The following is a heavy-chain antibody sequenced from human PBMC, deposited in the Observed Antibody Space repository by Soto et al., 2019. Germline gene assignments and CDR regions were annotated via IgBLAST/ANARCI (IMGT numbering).Heavy chain of an antibody. CDR1: GFTFSSYA. CDR3: ARDNDILTGYYKLYYYMDV. CDR2: ISSNGGST. J-gene: IGHJ6*03. Sequence: GGSLRLSCAASGFTFSSYAMHWVRQAPGKGLEYVSAISSNGGSTYYANSVKGRFTISRDNSKNTLYLQMGSLRAEDMAVYYCARDNDILTGYYKLYYYMDVWGKGTTVTVSS. D-gene: IGHD3-9*01. V-gene: IGHV3-64*01.